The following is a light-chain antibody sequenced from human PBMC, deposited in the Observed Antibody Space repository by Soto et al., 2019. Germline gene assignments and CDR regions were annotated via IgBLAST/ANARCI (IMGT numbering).Light chain of an antibody. V-gene: IGLV1-47*01. CDR1: SSNIGSHY. CDR3: AVWDDSLTGWV. CDR2: NNS. J-gene: IGLJ3*02. Sequence: QSVLTQPPSASGTPGQSLTISCSGSSSNIGSHYVYWYQSLPGTAPKLLIYNNSQRPSGVPARFSGSKSGTSASLAISGLRSEDEADYYCAVWDDSLTGWVFGGGTKVTVL.